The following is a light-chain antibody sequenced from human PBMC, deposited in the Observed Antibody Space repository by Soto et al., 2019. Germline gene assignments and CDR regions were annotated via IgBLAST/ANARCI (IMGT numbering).Light chain of an antibody. CDR2: AAS. CDR1: QSVSNSF. J-gene: IGKJ1*01. Sequence: GSLSCRASQSVSNSFLAWYQQKAGQSPRLLIYAASARAIGIPDRFSGSGSGTDFTLTISRLEPEDFAVYYCQQYGHSPRTFGQGTKVEVK. CDR3: QQYGHSPRT. V-gene: IGKV3-20*01.